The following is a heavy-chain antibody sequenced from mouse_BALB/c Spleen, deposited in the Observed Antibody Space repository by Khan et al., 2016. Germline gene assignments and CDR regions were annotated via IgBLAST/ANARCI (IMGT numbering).Heavy chain of an antibody. CDR3: APNWDFDY. J-gene: IGHJ2*01. D-gene: IGHD4-1*01. V-gene: IGHV14-3*02. CDR2: IDPVNGNT. CDR1: GFNIKDTY. Sequence: VQLQQSGAELVKPGASVKLSCTASGFNIKDTYMHWVKQRPEQGLEWIGRIDPVNGNTKYDPKFQGKATITADTSSNTAYLQLSSLTSEDTAVYYCAPNWDFDYWGQGTTLTVSS.